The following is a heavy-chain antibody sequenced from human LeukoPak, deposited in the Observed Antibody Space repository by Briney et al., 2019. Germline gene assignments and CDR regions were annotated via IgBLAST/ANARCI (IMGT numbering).Heavy chain of an antibody. D-gene: IGHD6-19*01. CDR2: VSYDGTKM. CDR1: GFTFSSYS. Sequence: AGGSLRLSCAASGFTFSSYSMHWVRQAPGKGLEWVAVVSYDGTKMSYGGSVKGRFTMSRDISKNTLYLQMSSLRAEDTAVYYCAKDSHACSIAVAGFGLSCYYGMDVWGQGTTVTVSS. J-gene: IGHJ6*02. V-gene: IGHV3-30-3*01. CDR3: AKDSHACSIAVAGFGLSCYYGMDV.